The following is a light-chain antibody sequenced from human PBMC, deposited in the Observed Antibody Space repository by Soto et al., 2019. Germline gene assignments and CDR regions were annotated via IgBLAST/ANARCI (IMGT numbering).Light chain of an antibody. CDR2: GDR. J-gene: IGLJ3*02. CDR3: QSYDSSLSGMV. CDR1: SSNIGAGYE. V-gene: IGLV1-40*01. Sequence: QSVLTQPPSVSGAPGQRVTIPCTGSSSNIGAGYEVHWYQQLPGTAPKLLIYGDRYRPSGVPDRFSGSKSGTSVSLAITGLQAEDEADYHCQSYDSSLSGMVFGGGTKVTVL.